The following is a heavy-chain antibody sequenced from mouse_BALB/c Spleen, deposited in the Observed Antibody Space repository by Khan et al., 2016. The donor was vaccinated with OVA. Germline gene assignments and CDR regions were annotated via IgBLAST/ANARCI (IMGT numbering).Heavy chain of an antibody. Sequence: EVQLQQSGPELVKPGASVKISCKASGYTFTDYNMDWVKQSHGKSLEWIGDITPNNGGTIYNQKFKGKATLTVDKSSRTAYREPRSLTSEDTAVYYCTRGGHGSPFDYWGQGTTLTVSS. CDR1: GYTFTDYN. J-gene: IGHJ2*01. CDR3: TRGGHGSPFDY. V-gene: IGHV1-18*01. D-gene: IGHD1-1*01. CDR2: ITPNNGGT.